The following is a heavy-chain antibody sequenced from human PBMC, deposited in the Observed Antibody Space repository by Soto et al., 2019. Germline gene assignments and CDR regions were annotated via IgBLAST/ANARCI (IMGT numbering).Heavy chain of an antibody. CDR3: ARDDSGFSGSHYIDYFNY. D-gene: IGHD1-26*01. CDR1: GYTFNSYG. CDR2: ISAYNGNT. Sequence: ASVKVSCKASGYTFNSYGISWVRQAPGQGLEWMGWISAYNGNTNYVQTFQGRVTMTTDTSTSTVHMEVRSLTSEDTAVYYCARDDSGFSGSHYIDYFNYWGQGALVTVSS. V-gene: IGHV1-18*01. J-gene: IGHJ4*02.